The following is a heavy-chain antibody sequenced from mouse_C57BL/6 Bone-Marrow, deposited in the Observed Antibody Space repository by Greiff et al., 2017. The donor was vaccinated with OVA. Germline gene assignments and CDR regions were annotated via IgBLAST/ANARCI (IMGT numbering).Heavy chain of an antibody. J-gene: IGHJ3*01. V-gene: IGHV1-53*01. D-gene: IGHD2-4*01. CDR3: AREDYDGAWFAY. Sequence: VQLQQPGAELVKPGASVKLSCKASGYTFTSYWMHWVKQRPGRGLEWIGNINPSNGGTNYNEKFKSKATLTVDKSSSTAYMQLSSLTSEDSAVYYCAREDYDGAWFAYWGQGTLVTVSA. CDR1: GYTFTSYW. CDR2: INPSNGGT.